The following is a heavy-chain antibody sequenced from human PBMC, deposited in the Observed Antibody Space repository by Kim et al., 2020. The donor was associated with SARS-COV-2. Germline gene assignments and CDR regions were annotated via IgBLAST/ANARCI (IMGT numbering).Heavy chain of an antibody. J-gene: IGHJ4*02. CDR1: GFTFSSSS. D-gene: IGHD4-17*01. Sequence: GGSLRLSCAASGFTFSSSSMHWVRQAPGKGLEWVAFIWYDGSNKYYADSVKGRFTISRDNSKNTLYLQMNSLRAEDTAVYYCARESDGDYVHFDYWGQGTLVTVSS. V-gene: IGHV3-33*01. CDR2: IWYDGSNK. CDR3: ARESDGDYVHFDY.